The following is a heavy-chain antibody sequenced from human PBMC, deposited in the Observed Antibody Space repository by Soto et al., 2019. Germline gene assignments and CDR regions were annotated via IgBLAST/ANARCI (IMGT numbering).Heavy chain of an antibody. Sequence: QVQLVESGGGFVKPGGSLRLSCAASGFTFSDYYMTWIRQAPGKGLEWISYISSNGGTVHYADSVKGRFTISRDNAKNSLYLQVNRLRAEDTAVYYCARGRAVVTPGGDWGQGTLVTVSS. CDR1: GFTFSDYY. D-gene: IGHD2-21*02. J-gene: IGHJ4*02. CDR2: ISSNGGTV. V-gene: IGHV3-11*01. CDR3: ARGRAVVTPGGD.